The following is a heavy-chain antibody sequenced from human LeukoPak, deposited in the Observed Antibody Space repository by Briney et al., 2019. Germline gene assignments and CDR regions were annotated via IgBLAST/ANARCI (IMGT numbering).Heavy chain of an antibody. D-gene: IGHD6-13*01. CDR3: ARVLRSIAAASYLDY. CDR1: GFTFTNYA. J-gene: IGHJ4*02. Sequence: GGSLRLSCEASGFTFTNYAMAWVRQGPGKGLEWVSGITGSGGKTYYADSVRGRFTISRDNPKNTLYPQMNSLRAEDTAVYYCARVLRSIAAASYLDYWGQGTLVTVSS. CDR2: ITGSGGKT. V-gene: IGHV3-23*01.